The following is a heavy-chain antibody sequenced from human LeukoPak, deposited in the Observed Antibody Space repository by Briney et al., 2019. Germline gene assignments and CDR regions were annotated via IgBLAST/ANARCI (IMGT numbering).Heavy chain of an antibody. Sequence: KPSETLSLTCAVYGGSFSGYYWSWIRQPPGKGLEWIGEINHSGSTNYNPSLKSRVTISVDTSKNQFSLKLSSVTAADTAVYYCARLQAAAKYYMDVWGKGTTVTVSS. J-gene: IGHJ6*03. CDR2: INHSGST. CDR3: ARLQAAAKYYMDV. V-gene: IGHV4-34*01. D-gene: IGHD6-13*01. CDR1: GGSFSGYY.